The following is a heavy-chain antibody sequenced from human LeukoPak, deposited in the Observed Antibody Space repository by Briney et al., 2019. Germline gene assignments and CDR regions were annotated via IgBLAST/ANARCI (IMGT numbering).Heavy chain of an antibody. D-gene: IGHD3-22*01. CDR2: ISGSGGST. CDR1: EFTFTSMP. J-gene: IGHJ4*02. V-gene: IGHV3-23*01. CDR3: AKAATMIVVVITTY. Sequence: GGSLDPSGPAPEFTFTSMPLAGSARPPGRGWEWSPAISGSGGSTYYADSVKGRFTISRDNSKNTLYLQMNSLRAEDTAVYYCAKAATMIVVVITTYWGQGTLVTVSS.